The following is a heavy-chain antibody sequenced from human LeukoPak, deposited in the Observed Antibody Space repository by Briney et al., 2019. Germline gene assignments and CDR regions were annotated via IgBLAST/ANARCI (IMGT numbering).Heavy chain of an antibody. D-gene: IGHD6-13*01. CDR1: GGSISSSSYY. CDR2: IYYSGST. V-gene: IGHV4-39*07. J-gene: IGHJ4*02. CDR3: ARDSMSGYSSSWYPDY. Sequence: SETLSLTCTVSGGSISSSSYYWGWLRQPPGKGLEWIGSIYYSGSTYYNPSLKSRVTISVDTSKNQFSLKLSSVTAADTAVYYCARDSMSGYSSSWYPDYWGQGTLVTVSS.